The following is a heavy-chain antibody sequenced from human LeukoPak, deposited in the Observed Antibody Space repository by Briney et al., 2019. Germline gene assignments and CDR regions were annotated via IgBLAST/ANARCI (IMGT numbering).Heavy chain of an antibody. V-gene: IGHV3-7*03. CDR2: IKQDGSEK. J-gene: IGHJ4*02. CDR3: RAGAY. CDR1: GFTFSSNW. Sequence: GGSLRLSCAASGFTFSSNWMSWVRQAPGKGLEWVANIKQDGSEKYYVDSVKGRFTISSDNAKNSLYLQMNRLRAEDTALYYCRAGAYWGQGTLVTVSS.